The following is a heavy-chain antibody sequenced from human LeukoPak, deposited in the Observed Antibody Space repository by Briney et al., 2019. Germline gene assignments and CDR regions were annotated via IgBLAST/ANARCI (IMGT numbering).Heavy chain of an antibody. CDR3: ARDRVVGYCSSTSCSQGAFDI. D-gene: IGHD2-2*01. V-gene: IGHV1-2*02. Sequence: GASVKVSCKASGYTFTGYYMHWVRQAPGQGLEWMGWINPNSGGTNYAQKFQGRVTMTRDTSISTAYMELSRLRSDDTAVYYCARDRVVGYCSSTSCSQGAFDIWGQGTMVTVSS. J-gene: IGHJ3*02. CDR2: INPNSGGT. CDR1: GYTFTGYY.